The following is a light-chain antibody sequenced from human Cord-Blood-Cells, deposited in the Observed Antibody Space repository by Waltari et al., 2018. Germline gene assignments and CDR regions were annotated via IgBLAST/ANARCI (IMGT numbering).Light chain of an antibody. J-gene: IGLJ1*01. Sequence: SSELAQPPSVSVSPGQTARINSSVDAVSRQYAYWYQQKPGQAPVLVIYKDSERPSGIPERFSGSSSGTTVTLTISGVQAEDEADYYCQSADSSGTYYVFGTGTKVTVI. CDR2: KDS. CDR3: QSADSSGTYYV. CDR1: AVSRQY. V-gene: IGLV3-25*02.